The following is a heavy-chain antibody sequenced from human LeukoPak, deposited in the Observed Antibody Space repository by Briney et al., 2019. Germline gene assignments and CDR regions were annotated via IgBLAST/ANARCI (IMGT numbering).Heavy chain of an antibody. D-gene: IGHD3-10*01. CDR2: IYTSGST. Sequence: SGTLSLTCTVSGGSISSGSYYWSWIRQPAGKGLEWIGRIYTSGSTNYNPSLKSRVTISVDTSKNQFSLKLSPVTAADTAVYYCARDRSNYYGSGSPPYYMDVWGKGTTVTISS. CDR3: ARDRSNYYGSGSPPYYMDV. CDR1: GGSISSGSYY. J-gene: IGHJ6*03. V-gene: IGHV4-61*02.